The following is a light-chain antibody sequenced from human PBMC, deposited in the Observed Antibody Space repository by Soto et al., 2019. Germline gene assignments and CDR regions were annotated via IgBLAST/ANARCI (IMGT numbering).Light chain of an antibody. CDR3: QQYGGSPVT. Sequence: DIVLTQSPGTLSFSPGERATLSCRASQSVSSSYLAWYQQKPGQAPRPLIYGASSRATGIPDRFSGSGSGTDFTLTISRLEPEDFAVYYCQQYGGSPVTFGPGTKVDIK. V-gene: IGKV3-20*01. CDR2: GAS. CDR1: QSVSSSY. J-gene: IGKJ3*01.